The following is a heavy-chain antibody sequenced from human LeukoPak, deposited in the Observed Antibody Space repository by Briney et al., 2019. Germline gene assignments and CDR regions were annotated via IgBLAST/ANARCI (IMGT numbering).Heavy chain of an antibody. Sequence: SETLSLTCTVSGGSIGSYYWSWIRQPPGKGLEWSGYTYYSGSTKYNPSLKSRVTISVATTKHQFSLKLSSVTAADTAVYYCARELGYYGSRGVDYWGQGTLVTVSS. J-gene: IGHJ4*02. V-gene: IGHV4-59*12. D-gene: IGHD3-22*01. CDR1: GGSIGSYY. CDR3: ARELGYYGSRGVDY. CDR2: TYYSGST.